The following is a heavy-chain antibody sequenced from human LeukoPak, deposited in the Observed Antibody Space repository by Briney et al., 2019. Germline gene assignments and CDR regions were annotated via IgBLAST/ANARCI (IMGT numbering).Heavy chain of an antibody. Sequence: PGGSLRLSCAASGFTFSSYSMNWVRQAPGKGLEWVSSVSSSSSYIYYADSVKGRFTISRDNAKNSLYLQMNSLRAEDTAVYYCARDDDILTGSGYYMDVWGKGTTVTVSS. CDR2: VSSSSSYI. J-gene: IGHJ6*03. D-gene: IGHD3-9*01. CDR3: ARDDDILTGSGYYMDV. V-gene: IGHV3-21*01. CDR1: GFTFSSYS.